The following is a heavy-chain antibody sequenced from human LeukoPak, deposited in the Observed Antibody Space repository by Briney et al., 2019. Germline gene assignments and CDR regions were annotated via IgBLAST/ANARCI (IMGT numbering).Heavy chain of an antibody. Sequence: SETLSLTCTVSGGSISSYYWSWIRLPPGKGLEWIGYIYYSGSTNYNPSLKSRVTISVDTSKNQFSLKLSSVTAADTAVYYCARVGIAAGYNWFDPWGQGTLVTVSS. CDR2: IYYSGST. J-gene: IGHJ5*02. D-gene: IGHD6-13*01. CDR1: GGSISSYY. V-gene: IGHV4-59*01. CDR3: ARVGIAAGYNWFDP.